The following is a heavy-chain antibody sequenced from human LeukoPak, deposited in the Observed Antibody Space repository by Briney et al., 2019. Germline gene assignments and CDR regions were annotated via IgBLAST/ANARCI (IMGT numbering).Heavy chain of an antibody. J-gene: IGHJ6*02. CDR1: GYTLTELS. Sequence: ASVKVSCKVSGYTLTELSMHWARQAPGKGLEWMGGFDPEDGETIYAQKFQGRVTMTEDTSTDTAYMELSSLRSEDTAVYYCATFTPIAAAGLYYYGMDVWGQGTTVTVSS. CDR3: ATFTPIAAAGLYYYGMDV. CDR2: FDPEDGET. V-gene: IGHV1-24*01. D-gene: IGHD6-13*01.